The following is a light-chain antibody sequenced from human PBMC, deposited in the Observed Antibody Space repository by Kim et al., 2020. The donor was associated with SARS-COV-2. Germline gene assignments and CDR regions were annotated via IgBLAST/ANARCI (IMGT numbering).Light chain of an antibody. CDR2: LNSDGNY. CDR3: QTWGPGIRV. J-gene: IGLJ3*02. CDR1: SAHIISA. V-gene: IGLV4-69*01. Sequence: ASFKLPRTLGSAHIISAIACHRQQPDKGQQYLMKLNSDGNYIKGDGIPDRFSGSSYGAERYLSISSLQSEDEADYYCQTWGPGIRVFGGGTQLTVL.